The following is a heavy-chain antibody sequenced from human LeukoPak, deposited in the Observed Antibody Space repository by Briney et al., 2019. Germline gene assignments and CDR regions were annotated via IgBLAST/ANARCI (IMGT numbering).Heavy chain of an antibody. CDR2: IYTSGST. V-gene: IGHV4-4*07. CDR3: ASVVASAASTLAQH. D-gene: IGHD6-13*01. J-gene: IGHJ1*01. CDR1: GGSISSYY. Sequence: SETLSLTCTVSGGSISSYYWSWIRQPAGKGLEWIGRIYTSGSTNYNPSLKSRVTMSVDTSKNQFSLKLSSVTAADTAVYYCASVVASAASTLAQHWGQGTLVTVSS.